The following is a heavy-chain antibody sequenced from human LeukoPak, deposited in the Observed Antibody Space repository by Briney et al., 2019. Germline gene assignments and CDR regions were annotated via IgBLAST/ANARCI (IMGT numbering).Heavy chain of an antibody. D-gene: IGHD6-13*01. CDR3: ARAFMVAAGTGPFDY. V-gene: IGHV3-21*01. CDR2: IKSDTSYV. Sequence: PGGSLRLSCAASGIIVSNNYMNWVRQAPGKGLEWVSSIKSDTSYVYYADSVKGRFTISRDNAKNSLYLQMSSLRAEDTAVYFCARAFMVAAGTGPFDYWGQGTPVTVSS. CDR1: GIIVSNNY. J-gene: IGHJ4*02.